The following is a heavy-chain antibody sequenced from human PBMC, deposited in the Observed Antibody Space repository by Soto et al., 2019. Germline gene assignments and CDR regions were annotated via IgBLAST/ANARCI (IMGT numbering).Heavy chain of an antibody. D-gene: IGHD5-18*01. J-gene: IGHJ4*02. CDR2: ISYDGTNK. CDR1: GFSFSSYP. V-gene: IGHV3-30*04. Sequence: HPGGSLRLSCEGSGFSFSSYPIHWVRQAPGKGLEWVAVISYDGTNKYYGESVRGRFTISRDDSKNTVYLQMNSLRGEDTAIYYCGRDNMIQLWPPSSVDSWGQGA. CDR3: GRDNMIQLWPPSSVDS.